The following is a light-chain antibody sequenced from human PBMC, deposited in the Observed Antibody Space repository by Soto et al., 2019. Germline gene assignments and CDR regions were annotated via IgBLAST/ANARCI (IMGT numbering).Light chain of an antibody. CDR2: EVR. CDR3: SSYAGSNNFV. CDR1: SSEVGSYNY. Sequence: QSALTQPPPASGSPGQSVTTSCPGTSSEVGSYNYVSWYQQHPHHPPKLLIYEVRKRPLGVPDRFSGSKSGNTASLTVSGLQAEDEADYYCSSYAGSNNFVFGPGTKVTVL. V-gene: IGLV2-8*01. J-gene: IGLJ1*01.